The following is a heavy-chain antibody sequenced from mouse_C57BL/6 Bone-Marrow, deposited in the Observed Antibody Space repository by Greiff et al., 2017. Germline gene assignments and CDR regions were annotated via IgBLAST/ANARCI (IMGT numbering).Heavy chain of an antibody. CDR2: IDPSDSYT. J-gene: IGHJ1*03. CDR3: ANCRYWYFDV. V-gene: IGHV1-50*01. Sequence: VQLQQPGAELVKPGASVKLSCKASGYTFTSYWMQWVKQRPGQGLEWIGEIDPSDSYTNYNQKFKGKATLTVDTSSSTAYMQLSSLTSEDSAVYYGANCRYWYFDVWGTGTTVTVSS. D-gene: IGHD4-1*02. CDR1: GYTFTSYW.